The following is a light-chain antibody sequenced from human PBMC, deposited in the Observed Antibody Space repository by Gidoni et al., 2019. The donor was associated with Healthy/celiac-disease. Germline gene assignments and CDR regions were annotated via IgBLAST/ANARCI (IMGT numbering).Light chain of an antibody. J-gene: IGKJ1*01. V-gene: IGKV3-11*01. CDR1: QSVRSY. Sequence: EIVLTQSPATLSLSPGERATLSCSASQSVRSYLAWYQQKPGQAPRLLIYDASNRATGIPARFGGSGSGTDFTLTISSLEPEDFAVYYCQQRSRWPPWTFGQGTKVEIK. CDR3: QQRSRWPPWT. CDR2: DAS.